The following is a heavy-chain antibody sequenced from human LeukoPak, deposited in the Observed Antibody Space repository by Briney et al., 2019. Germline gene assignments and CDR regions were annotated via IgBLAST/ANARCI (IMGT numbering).Heavy chain of an antibody. J-gene: IGHJ4*02. D-gene: IGHD3-10*01. CDR2: TSSDLNVK. CDR3: AREGYYGSGSPPSLHFDY. CDR1: GFTFSSYW. V-gene: IGHV3-30*03. Sequence: EGSLRLSCAASGFTFSSYWMHWVRQAPGKGLEWVAVTSSDLNVKLYADSVKGRFTISRDNSRSTLYLQMNSLRPEDTAIYYCAREGYYGSGSPPSLHFDYWGQGTLVTVSS.